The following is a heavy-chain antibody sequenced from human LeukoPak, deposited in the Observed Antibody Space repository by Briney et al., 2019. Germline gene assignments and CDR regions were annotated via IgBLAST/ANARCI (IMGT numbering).Heavy chain of an antibody. D-gene: IGHD2-15*01. V-gene: IGHV1-46*01. Sequence: ASVKVSCTASGYTFTSYYMHWVRQAPGQGLEWMGIINPSGGSTSYAQKFQGRVTMTRDTSTSTVYMELSSLRSEDTAAYYCAILQHLRWELPSRDYWGQGTLVTVSS. CDR2: INPSGGST. J-gene: IGHJ4*02. CDR3: AILQHLRWELPSRDY. CDR1: GYTFTSYY.